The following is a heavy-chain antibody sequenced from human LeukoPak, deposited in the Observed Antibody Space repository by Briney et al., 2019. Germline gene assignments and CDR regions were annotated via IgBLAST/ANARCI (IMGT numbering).Heavy chain of an antibody. CDR1: GFTFSSYS. V-gene: IGHV3-21*01. CDR2: ISSSSSYI. D-gene: IGHD5-18*01. CDR3: ARHVPGYSYGYDY. J-gene: IGHJ4*02. Sequence: KTGGSLRLSCAASGFTFSSYSMNWARQAPGKGLEWVSSISSSSSYIYYADSVKGRFTISRDNAKNSLYLQMNSLRAEDTAVYYCARHVPGYSYGYDYWGQGTLVTVSS.